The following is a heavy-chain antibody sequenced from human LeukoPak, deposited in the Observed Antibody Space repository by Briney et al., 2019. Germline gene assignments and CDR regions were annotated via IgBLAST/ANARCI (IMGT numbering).Heavy chain of an antibody. CDR1: GGSISSGGYY. V-gene: IGHV4-61*08. CDR2: IYYSGST. Sequence: PSETLSLTCTVSGGSISSGGYYWSWIRQPPGKGLEWIGYIYYSGSTNYNPSLKSRVTISVDTSKNQFSLKLSSVTAADTAVYYCAREVIGLYTSYKRYGMDVWGQGTTVTVSS. J-gene: IGHJ6*02. CDR3: AREVIGLYTSYKRYGMDV. D-gene: IGHD2-2*02.